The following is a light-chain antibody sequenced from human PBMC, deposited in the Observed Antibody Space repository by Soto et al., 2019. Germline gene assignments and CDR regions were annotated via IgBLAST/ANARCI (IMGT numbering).Light chain of an antibody. CDR1: NIGSKR. Sequence: SYELTQPPSVSVAPEKTARITCGGNNIGSKRVHWYRQKPGQAPVLVIYYDSDRPSGIPERFSGSNSGNTATLTISRVEAGDEDDYYCQVWDITTDHNVFGTGTKRTVL. J-gene: IGLJ1*01. V-gene: IGLV3-21*04. CDR3: QVWDITTDHNV. CDR2: YDS.